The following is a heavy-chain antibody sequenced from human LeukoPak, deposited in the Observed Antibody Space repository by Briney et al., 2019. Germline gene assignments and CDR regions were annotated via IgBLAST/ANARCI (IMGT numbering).Heavy chain of an antibody. CDR1: GASMRTHY. Sequence: SETLSLTCTVSGASMRTHYWSWIRQPPGKGLEWIGSIYYSGSTYYNPSLKSRVTISVDTSKNQFSLKLSSVTAADTAVYYCARSFLVVCYFDYWGQGTLVTVSS. CDR3: ARSFLVVCYFDY. J-gene: IGHJ4*02. CDR2: IYYSGST. D-gene: IGHD3-22*01. V-gene: IGHV4-39*01.